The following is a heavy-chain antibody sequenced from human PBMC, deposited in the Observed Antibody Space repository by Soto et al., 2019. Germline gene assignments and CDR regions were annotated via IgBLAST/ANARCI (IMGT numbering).Heavy chain of an antibody. CDR1: GGSISSGGYY. Sequence: SETLSLTCTVSGGSISSGGYYWSWIRQHPGKGLEWIGYIYYSGSTYYNPSLKSRVTISVDTSKNQFSLKLSSVTAEDTAVYYCARPYGGKIGDALDLWGQGTTVTVSS. D-gene: IGHD2-15*01. CDR2: IYYSGST. V-gene: IGHV4-31*03. J-gene: IGHJ3*01. CDR3: ARPYGGKIGDALDL.